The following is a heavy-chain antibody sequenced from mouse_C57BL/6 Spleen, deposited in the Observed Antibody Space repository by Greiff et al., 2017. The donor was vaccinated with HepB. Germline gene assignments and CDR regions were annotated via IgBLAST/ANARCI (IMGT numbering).Heavy chain of an antibody. J-gene: IGHJ4*01. CDR1: GYTFTSYW. CDR2: IDPSDSET. CDR3: ARIYYAYAMDY. Sequence: VQLQQSGAELVRPGSSVKLSCKASGYTFTSYWMHWVKQRPIQGLEWIGNIDPSDSETHYNQKFKDKATLTVDKSSSTAYMQLSSLTSEDSAVYYCARIYYAYAMDYWGQGTSVTVSS. D-gene: IGHD2-1*01. V-gene: IGHV1-52*01.